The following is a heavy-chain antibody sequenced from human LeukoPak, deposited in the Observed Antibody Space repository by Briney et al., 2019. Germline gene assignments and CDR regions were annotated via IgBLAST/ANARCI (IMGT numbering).Heavy chain of an antibody. J-gene: IGHJ4*02. D-gene: IGHD3-22*01. Sequence: SETLSLTCAVYGGSFSGYYWSWIRQPPGKGLEWIGEINHSGSTNYNPSLKSRVNISVDTSKNQFSLQLSSMTAADTALYYCARGWQGYYDSSGYYLLDYWGQGTLVTVSS. V-gene: IGHV4-34*01. CDR2: INHSGST. CDR3: ARGWQGYYDSSGYYLLDY. CDR1: GGSFSGYY.